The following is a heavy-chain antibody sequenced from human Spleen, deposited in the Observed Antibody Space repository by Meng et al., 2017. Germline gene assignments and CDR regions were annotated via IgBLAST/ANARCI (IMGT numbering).Heavy chain of an antibody. J-gene: IGHJ5*02. CDR2: IYYTGST. CDR1: GDSVTSGNYY. Sequence: VELQEAGPGLVRPSENLSLTCTVSGDSVTSGNYYWSWIRQPPGKGPEWIGYIYYTGSTNYNPSLKSRLTMSIDTSKNRFSLKLTSVTAADTAVYYCARDPHTTGTYDLWGQGTLVTVSS. D-gene: IGHD1-1*01. V-gene: IGHV4-61*03. CDR3: ARDPHTTGTYDL.